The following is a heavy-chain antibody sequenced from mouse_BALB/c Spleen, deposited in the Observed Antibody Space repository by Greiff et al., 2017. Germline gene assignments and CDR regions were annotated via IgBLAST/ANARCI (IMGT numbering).Heavy chain of an antibody. CDR1: GYTFTSYW. J-gene: IGHJ3*01. V-gene: IGHV1S81*02. CDR2: INPSNGRT. D-gene: IGHD4-1*01. CDR3: ARSRTGTAFAY. Sequence: QVQLQQPGAELVKPGASVKLSCKASGYTFTSYWMHWVKQRPGQGLEWIGEINPSNGRTNYNEKFKSKATLTVDKSSSTAYMQLSSLTSEDSAVYYCARSRTGTAFAYWGQGTLVTVSA.